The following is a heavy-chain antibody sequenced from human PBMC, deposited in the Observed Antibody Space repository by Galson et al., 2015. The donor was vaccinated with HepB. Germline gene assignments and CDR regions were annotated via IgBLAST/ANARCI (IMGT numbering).Heavy chain of an antibody. CDR3: ARDHADVYSGSIRSIDY. J-gene: IGHJ4*02. Sequence: SVKVSCKASGYTFTSYGISWVRQAPGQGLEWMGWISAYNGNTNYAQKLQGRVTMTTDTSTSTAYMELRSLRSDDTAVYYCARDHADVYSGSIRSIDYWGQGTLVTVSS. D-gene: IGHD5-12*01. V-gene: IGHV1-18*04. CDR1: GYTFTSYG. CDR2: ISAYNGNT.